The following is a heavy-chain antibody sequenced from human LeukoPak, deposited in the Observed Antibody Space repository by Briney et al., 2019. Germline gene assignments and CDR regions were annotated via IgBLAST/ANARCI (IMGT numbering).Heavy chain of an antibody. J-gene: IGHJ6*03. Sequence: PSETLTLTCTVSGGSISSSSYYWGWIRQPPGKGLEWIVSIYYSGSTYYNPSLKSRVTISVDTSKNQFSLKLSSVTAADTAVYYCARCIVGATVTDYYYYYMDVWGKGTTVTISS. CDR3: ARCIVGATVTDYYYYYMDV. D-gene: IGHD1-26*01. CDR1: GGSISSSSYY. V-gene: IGHV4-39*01. CDR2: IYYSGST.